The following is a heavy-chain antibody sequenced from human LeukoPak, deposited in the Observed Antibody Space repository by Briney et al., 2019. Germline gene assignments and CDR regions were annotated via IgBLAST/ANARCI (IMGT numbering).Heavy chain of an antibody. CDR3: TRGDRGYAKSLY. CDR2: IKEDGNED. D-gene: IGHD5-12*01. J-gene: IGHJ4*02. CDR1: GFTFSSYA. Sequence: GGSLRLSCAASGFTFSSYAMSWVRQAPGKGLEWVGNIKEDGNEDYYVDSVEGRFVIFRDNAKNSLYLQMHSLRAEDTAVYYCTRGDRGYAKSLYWGRGTLVTVSS. V-gene: IGHV3-7*02.